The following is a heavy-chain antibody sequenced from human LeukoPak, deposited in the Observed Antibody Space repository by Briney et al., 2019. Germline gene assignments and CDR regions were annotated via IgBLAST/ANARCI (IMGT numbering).Heavy chain of an antibody. CDR3: AKEGLFDSGSRYPFFDY. CDR1: GFTFSSYA. CDR2: ISGSGGST. D-gene: IGHD3-10*01. Sequence: GGSLRLSCAASGFTFSSYAMSWVRQAPGKGLEWVSAISGSGGSTYYADSVKGRFTISRDNSKNTLYLQMNSLRAEDTAVYYCAKEGLFDSGSRYPFFDYWGQGTLVTVSS. J-gene: IGHJ4*02. V-gene: IGHV3-23*01.